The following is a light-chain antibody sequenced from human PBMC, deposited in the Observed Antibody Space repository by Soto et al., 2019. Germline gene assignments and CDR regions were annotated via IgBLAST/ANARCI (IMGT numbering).Light chain of an antibody. V-gene: IGKV1-9*01. CDR1: QGINSY. CDR2: SGA. Sequence: IQLTQSPSSLSASVGDRVTITCRASQGINSYLAWYQQKPGKAPNLLIYSGASLQSGVPPRFSGSGSGTEFTLTISSLQPEDFATYYCQQLHVYPSTFGGGTKV. CDR3: QQLHVYPST. J-gene: IGKJ4*01.